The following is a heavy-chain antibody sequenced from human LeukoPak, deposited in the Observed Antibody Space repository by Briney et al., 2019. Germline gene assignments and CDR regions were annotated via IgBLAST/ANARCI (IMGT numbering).Heavy chain of an antibody. J-gene: IGHJ4*02. Sequence: SETLSLTCAVSGGSIRDHQWSWIRQAPGKGLEWIGHISTNGRTDYNPSLRSRLTFSVDTSRDQFSLKLSSVTAADTAMYHCAPSYDYNVAPFDLWGQGTLVTVSS. CDR3: APSYDYNVAPFDL. D-gene: IGHD5-12*01. CDR2: ISTNGRT. CDR1: GGSIRDHQ. V-gene: IGHV4-4*09.